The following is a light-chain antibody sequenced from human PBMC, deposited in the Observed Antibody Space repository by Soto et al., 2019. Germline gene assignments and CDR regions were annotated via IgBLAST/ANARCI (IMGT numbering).Light chain of an antibody. J-gene: IGKJ4*01. Sequence: EIVLTQSAGTLSLSPGERATLSCRASQSVTSHLAWYQQKPGQAPRLLIYGASSRATGTADRFSGSGSGTDFTLTISRLEPEDFAVYYCQQYARSPLTFGGGTKV. CDR2: GAS. CDR1: QSVTSH. CDR3: QQYARSPLT. V-gene: IGKV3-20*01.